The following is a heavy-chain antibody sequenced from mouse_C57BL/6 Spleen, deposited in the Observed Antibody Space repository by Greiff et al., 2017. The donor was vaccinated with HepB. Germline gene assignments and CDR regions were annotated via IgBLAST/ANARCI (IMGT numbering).Heavy chain of an antibody. CDR2: INPGSGGT. CDR3: ARYYGTEYYFDY. V-gene: IGHV1-54*01. D-gene: IGHD1-1*01. Sequence: VQLKESGAELVRPGTSVKVSCKASGYAFTNYLIEWVKQRPGQGLEWIGVINPGSGGTNYNEKFKGKATLTADKSSSTAYMQLSSLTSEDSAVYFCARYYGTEYYFDYWGQGTTLTVSS. CDR1: GYAFTNYL. J-gene: IGHJ2*01.